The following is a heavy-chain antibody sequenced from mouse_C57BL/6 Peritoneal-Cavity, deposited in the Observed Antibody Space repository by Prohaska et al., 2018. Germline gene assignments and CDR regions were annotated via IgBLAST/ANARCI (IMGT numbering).Heavy chain of an antibody. CDR1: GYTFTSYT. Sequence: MSCKASGYTFTSYTMHWVKQRPGQGLECIGYINPSSGYNKYNQKFNDKATLTADKSSSTAYMQLSSLTSEDSEGYYCARSDITTVVADYWGQGTTLTVSS. J-gene: IGHJ2*01. V-gene: IGHV1-4*01. CDR3: ARSDITTVVADY. CDR2: INPSSGYN. D-gene: IGHD1-1*01.